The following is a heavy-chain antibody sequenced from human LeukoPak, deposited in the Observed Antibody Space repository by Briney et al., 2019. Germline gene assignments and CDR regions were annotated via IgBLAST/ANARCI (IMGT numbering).Heavy chain of an antibody. V-gene: IGHV1-69*05. J-gene: IGHJ6*03. D-gene: IGHD2-2*01. CDR1: GGTFSDYA. CDR3: ASGYCSSTTCHSYYYYHMDV. CDR2: IIPIFGPT. Sequence: SVKVSCKASGGTFSDYAFSWVRQAPGQGLEWMGGIIPIFGPTNYARKFQGRVTITTDDSTSTAYMELSSLRSEDTAVYYCASGYCSSTTCHSYYYYHMDVWGKGTTVTVSS.